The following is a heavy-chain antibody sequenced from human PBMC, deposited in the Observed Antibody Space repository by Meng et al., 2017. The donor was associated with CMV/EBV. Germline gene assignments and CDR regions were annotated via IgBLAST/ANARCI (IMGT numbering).Heavy chain of an antibody. V-gene: IGHV4-4*07. CDR2: TYTSGST. D-gene: IGHD6-19*01. CDR1: GGSISSYY. Sequence: VPRPRSGPGLGQPSGSLSLPCPFSGGSISSYYWSWIRQPAGKGLEWIGRTYTSGSTNYNPSLKSRVTMSVDTSKNQFSLKLSSVTAADTAVYYCARDSSGWYPHFDYWGQGTLVTASS. CDR3: ARDSSGWYPHFDY. J-gene: IGHJ4*02.